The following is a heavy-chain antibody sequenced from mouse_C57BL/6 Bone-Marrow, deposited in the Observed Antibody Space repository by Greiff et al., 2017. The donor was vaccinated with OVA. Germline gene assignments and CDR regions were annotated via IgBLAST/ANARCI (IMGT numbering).Heavy chain of an antibody. CDR2: ISSGSSTI. D-gene: IGHD6-5*01. Sequence: EVKLVESGGGLVKPAWTLKLSCAASGFTFSDYGMHWVRQAPEKGLEWVAYISSGSSTIYYADTVKGRFTISRDNAKNTLFLQMTSLRSEDTAMYYCAKGPMVDYWGQGTTLTVSS. CDR3: AKGPMVDY. V-gene: IGHV5-17*01. CDR1: GFTFSDYG. J-gene: IGHJ2*01.